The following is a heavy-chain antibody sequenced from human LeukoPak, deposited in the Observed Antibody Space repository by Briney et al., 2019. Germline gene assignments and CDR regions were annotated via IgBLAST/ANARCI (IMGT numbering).Heavy chain of an antibody. CDR3: ARVEAAALTSDY. CDR1: GYTFTSYG. Sequence: ASVKVSCKASGYTFTSYGISWVRHAPGQGLEWMGWISAYNGNTNYAQKLQGRDTMTTDTSTSTAYMELRSLRSDDTAVYYCARVEAAALTSDYWGQGTLVTVSS. J-gene: IGHJ4*02. V-gene: IGHV1-18*04. D-gene: IGHD6-13*01. CDR2: ISAYNGNT.